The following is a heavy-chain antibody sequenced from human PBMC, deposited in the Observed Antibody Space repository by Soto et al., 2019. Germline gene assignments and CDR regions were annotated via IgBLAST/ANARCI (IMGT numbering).Heavy chain of an antibody. CDR1: GYTFTNYG. J-gene: IGHJ4*02. D-gene: IGHD3-10*01. Sequence: QVQLVQSGAEVKEPGASVKVSCKASGYTFTNYGISWVRQAPGQGLEWMGWISTYSGHTDFAQRFQGRVTMATDTSTTTAYMEPRSLTSDDTAVYYCAREEYREVDHWGQGTLVTVSS. CDR3: AREEYREVDH. CDR2: ISTYSGHT. V-gene: IGHV1-18*04.